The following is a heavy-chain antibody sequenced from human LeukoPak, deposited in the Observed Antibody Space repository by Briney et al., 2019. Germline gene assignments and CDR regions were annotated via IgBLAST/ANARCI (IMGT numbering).Heavy chain of an antibody. D-gene: IGHD4-11*01. V-gene: IGHV4-34*01. CDR3: ARSSNYVLNY. CDR1: GGSFSGYY. CDR2: INHSGST. J-gene: IGHJ4*02. Sequence: SETLSLTCAVYGGSFSGYYWSWIRQPPGKGLEWIGEINHSGSTNYNPSLKSRVTISVDTSKNQFSLKPSSVTAADTAVYYCARSSNYVLNYWGQGTLVTVSS.